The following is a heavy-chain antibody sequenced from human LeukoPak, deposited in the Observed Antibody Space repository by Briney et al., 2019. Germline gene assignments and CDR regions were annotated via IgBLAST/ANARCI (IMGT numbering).Heavy chain of an antibody. V-gene: IGHV5-51*01. CDR3: ATSESQTRFDY. CDR2: IFPGDSET. J-gene: IGHJ4*02. Sequence: GKSLKISCKGSGDSFTTHWIGWVRQLPGKGLEWMGLIFPGDSETIYSPSFQGQVTISADKSINTAYLRWSSLKASDTAMYYCATSESQTRFDYWGQGTLVTVSS. D-gene: IGHD1/OR15-1a*01. CDR1: GDSFTTHW.